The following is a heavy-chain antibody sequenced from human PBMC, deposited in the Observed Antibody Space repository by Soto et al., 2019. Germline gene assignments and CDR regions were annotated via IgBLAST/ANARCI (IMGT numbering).Heavy chain of an antibody. J-gene: IGHJ6*02. CDR2: IIPILNSP. D-gene: IGHD2-8*02. CDR1: GGTFGSYA. Sequence: QVQLVQSGAEVKKPGSSVKVSCKASGGTFGSYAITWVRRAPGQGLEWLGGIIPILNSPAYAQKFKARVVITADEITTTAYMELNSLRFDDAAVYYCARDAPYCTSASCPKFYDMDVWGQGTTVTVAS. CDR3: ARDAPYCTSASCPKFYDMDV. V-gene: IGHV1-69*01.